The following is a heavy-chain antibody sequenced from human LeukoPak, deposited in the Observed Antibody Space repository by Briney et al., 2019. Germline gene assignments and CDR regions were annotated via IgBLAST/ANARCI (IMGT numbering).Heavy chain of an antibody. J-gene: IGHJ3*02. V-gene: IGHV3-7*01. D-gene: IGHD3-22*01. Sequence: GGSLRLSCAAPEFIISPYSMSWVRQAPRKGLEWVANIKQDGSETYNVDSAKGRFTLPRDNATNSVSIQMHILRVEDTAAYYSASVIHHYLASSGSFDSLGQGAMVTVSS. CDR1: EFIISPYS. CDR2: IKQDGSET. CDR3: ASVIHHYLASSGSFDS.